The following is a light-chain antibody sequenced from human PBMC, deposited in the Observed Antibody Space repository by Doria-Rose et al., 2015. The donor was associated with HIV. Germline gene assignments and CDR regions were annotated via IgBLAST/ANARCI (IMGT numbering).Light chain of an antibody. CDR3: HQYGTSWT. CDR1: QSFSSTY. CDR2: DRS. J-gene: IGKJ1*01. V-gene: IGKV3-20*01. Sequence: EIVLTQSPGTLSLSPGERATLSCRASQSFSSTYLARYQQKPGQAPSLLIYDRSTRATGIPDRFSASGSGTDFTLTINRLEPEDFALYYCHQYGTSWTFGQGTKVEI.